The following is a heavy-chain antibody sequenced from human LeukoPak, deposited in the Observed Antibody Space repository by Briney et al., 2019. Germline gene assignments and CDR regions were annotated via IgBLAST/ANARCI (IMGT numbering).Heavy chain of an antibody. D-gene: IGHD6-19*01. CDR2: IYYSGYT. V-gene: IGHV4-59*01. CDR1: GGSISGYY. CDR3: AREGGRQWLVSGALDS. J-gene: IGHJ5*01. Sequence: SETLSLTCTVSGGSISGYYWSWMRQPPRKGLEWIGHIYYSGYTNFNPSLESRVTLSMDTSKNQYSLKMTSVTAADTAVYYCAREGGRQWLVSGALDSWGQGTLVTVSS.